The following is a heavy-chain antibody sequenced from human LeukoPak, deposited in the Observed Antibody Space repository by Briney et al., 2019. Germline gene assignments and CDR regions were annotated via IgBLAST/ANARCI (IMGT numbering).Heavy chain of an antibody. CDR1: GGTFSSYA. V-gene: IGHV1-69*05. D-gene: IGHD3-10*01. J-gene: IGHJ3*02. CDR2: VIPIFGTA. CDR3: ARARLLWFGELLDAFDI. Sequence: SVKVSCKASGGTFSSYAISWVRQAPGQGLEWMGRVIPIFGTANYAQKFQGRVTITTDESTSTAYMELSSLRSEDTAVYYCARARLLWFGELLDAFDIWGQGTMVTVSS.